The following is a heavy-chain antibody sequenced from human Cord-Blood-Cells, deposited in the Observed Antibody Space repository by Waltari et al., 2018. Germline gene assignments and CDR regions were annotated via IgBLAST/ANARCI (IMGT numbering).Heavy chain of an antibody. Sequence: QVQLVQSGAEVKKPGSSVKVSCKASGGTFSSYAISWVRQAPGQGLEWMGGIVPIFGTANYAQKFQGRVTITADKSMRTAYMERSSLRSEDTAVYYCARGCRSGSSSSYYYYGMDVWGQGTTVTVSS. CDR2: IVPIFGTA. CDR3: ARGCRSGSSSSYYYYGMDV. CDR1: GGTFSSYA. J-gene: IGHJ6*02. V-gene: IGHV1-69*06. D-gene: IGHD6-6*01.